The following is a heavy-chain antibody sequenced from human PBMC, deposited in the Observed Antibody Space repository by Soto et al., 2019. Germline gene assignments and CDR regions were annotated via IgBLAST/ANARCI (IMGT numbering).Heavy chain of an antibody. CDR2: ISAYNGNT. J-gene: IGHJ6*02. D-gene: IGHD3-10*01. Sequence: ASVKVSCKASGYTFTSYGISWVRQAPGQGLEWMGWISAYNGNTNYAQKLQGRVTMTTDTSTSTAYMELRSLRSDDTAVYYCARAKASTMVRGVRYYYYGMDVWGQGTTATVSS. CDR3: ARAKASTMVRGVRYYYYGMDV. V-gene: IGHV1-18*01. CDR1: GYTFTSYG.